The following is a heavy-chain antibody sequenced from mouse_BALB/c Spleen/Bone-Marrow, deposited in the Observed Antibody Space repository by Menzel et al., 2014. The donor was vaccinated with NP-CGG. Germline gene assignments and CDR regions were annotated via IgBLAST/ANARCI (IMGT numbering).Heavy chain of an antibody. V-gene: IGHV3-8*02. CDR3: ARYDGYYDWYYDV. Sequence: EVQLQQSGPSLVKPSQTLSLTCSVTGDSITSGYWNWIRKFPGNKLEYMGYISYSSSTYYNPSLKSRISITRDTSKNQYYLQLSSVTTEDTATYFCARYDGYYDWYYDVWGAVTTVTVSS. D-gene: IGHD2-3*01. CDR1: GDSITSGY. J-gene: IGHJ1*01. CDR2: ISYSSST.